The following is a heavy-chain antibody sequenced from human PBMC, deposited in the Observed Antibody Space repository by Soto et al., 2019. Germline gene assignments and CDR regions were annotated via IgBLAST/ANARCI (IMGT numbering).Heavy chain of an antibody. CDR2: IIPMFAAR. D-gene: IGHD2-2*01. Sequence: QVQLAQSGAEVRKPGSSVKVSCRASGGSFSDFAFSWVRQAPGQGLEWMGGIIPMFAARKYAQRFQGRVTISTDASTRTVYFALTILTSDDSAVYYCARGCIVAEPAALYSYDDYSNYRFDSWGQGTLVSVSS. J-gene: IGHJ4*02. V-gene: IGHV1-69*01. CDR1: GGSFSDFA. CDR3: ARGCIVAEPAALYSYDDYSNYRFDS.